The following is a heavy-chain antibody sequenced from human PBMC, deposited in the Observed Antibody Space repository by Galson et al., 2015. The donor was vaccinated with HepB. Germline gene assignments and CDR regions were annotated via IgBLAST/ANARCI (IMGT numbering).Heavy chain of an antibody. CDR1: GFTFSSYS. CDR2: ISSSSSTI. V-gene: IGHV3-48*02. Sequence: PRPSCAASGFTFSSYSMNWVRQAPGKGLEWVSYISSSSSTIYYADSVKGRFTISRDNAKNSLYLQMNSLRDEDTAVYYCARGGRYGDYDRWFDPWGQGTLVTVSS. CDR3: ARGGRYGDYDRWFDP. D-gene: IGHD4-17*01. J-gene: IGHJ5*02.